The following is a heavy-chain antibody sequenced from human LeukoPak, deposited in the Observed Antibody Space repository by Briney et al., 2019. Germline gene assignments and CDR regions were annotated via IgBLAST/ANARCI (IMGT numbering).Heavy chain of an antibody. CDR3: AKDLYDFTSSSDY. J-gene: IGHJ4*02. CDR1: GFTFSNYA. V-gene: IGHV3-23*01. D-gene: IGHD3-3*01. CDR2: ISGSGSRI. Sequence: GGSLRLSCAASGFTFSNYAMSWVRQAPGKGLEWVSGISGSGSRIYYIDSVKGRFTISRDNSKNTLYLQMNGLRAEDTAVYFCAKDLYDFTSSSDYWGQGTLVTVSS.